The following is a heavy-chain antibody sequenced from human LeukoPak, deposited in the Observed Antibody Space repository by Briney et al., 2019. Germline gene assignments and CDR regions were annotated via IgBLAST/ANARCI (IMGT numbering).Heavy chain of an antibody. CDR2: MSLGSSYI. V-gene: IGHV3-21*04. Sequence: KPGGSLRLSCEASGFTFSTYGFPWVRQAPGKGLEWVSSMSLGSSYIYYTDSVKGRFTISRDDGRNSVYLQMSDLRAEDTAVYYCARDSVRRLAIFGVVYGDAIDLWGQGTVVTVSP. J-gene: IGHJ3*01. CDR1: GFTFSTYG. CDR3: ARDSVRRLAIFGVVYGDAIDL. D-gene: IGHD3-3*01.